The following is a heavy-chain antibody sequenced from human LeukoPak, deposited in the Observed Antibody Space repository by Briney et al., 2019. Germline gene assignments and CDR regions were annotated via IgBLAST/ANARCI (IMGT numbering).Heavy chain of an antibody. CDR1: GFTFSGYY. CDR3: ARERTVTTHFDY. D-gene: IGHD4-17*01. V-gene: IGHV1-69*13. J-gene: IGHJ4*02. CDR2: IIPIFGTA. Sequence: GASVKVSCKASGFTFSGYYMHWVRQAPGQGLEWMGGIIPIFGTANYAQKFQGRVTITADESTSTAYMELSSLRSEDTAVYYCARERTVTTHFDYWGQGTLVTVSS.